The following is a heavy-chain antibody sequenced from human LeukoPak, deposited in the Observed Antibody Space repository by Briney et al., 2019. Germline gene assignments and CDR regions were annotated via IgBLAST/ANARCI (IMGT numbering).Heavy chain of an antibody. J-gene: IGHJ2*01. CDR2: INPSSGNT. Sequence: GASVKVSCKASGYTFSRYYIHWVRQAPGQGLEWMGIINPSSGNTSYAQKFQGRVTMTRDMSTTTVNMELTSLRSDDTAIYYCARSTGRGTSGCYYWYFDLWGRGTLVTVSS. CDR3: ARSTGRGTSGCYYWYFDL. D-gene: IGHD1-26*01. CDR1: GYTFSRYY. V-gene: IGHV1-46*01.